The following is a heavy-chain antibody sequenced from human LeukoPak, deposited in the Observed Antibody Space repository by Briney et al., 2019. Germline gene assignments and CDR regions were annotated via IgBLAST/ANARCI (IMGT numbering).Heavy chain of an antibody. J-gene: IGHJ5*02. D-gene: IGHD3-10*01. Sequence: PSETLSLTCTVSGGSISSYYWSWIRQPPGKGLEWIGYIYYSGSTNYNPSLKSRVTISVDTSKNQFSLKLSSVTAADTAVYYCARALFGSGSYRFDPWGQGTLVTVSP. V-gene: IGHV4-59*01. CDR2: IYYSGST. CDR3: ARALFGSGSYRFDP. CDR1: GGSISSYY.